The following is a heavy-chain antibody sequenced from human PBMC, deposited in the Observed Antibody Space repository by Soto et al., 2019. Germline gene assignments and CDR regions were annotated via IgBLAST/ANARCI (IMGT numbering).Heavy chain of an antibody. CDR2: MNPNSGNT. V-gene: IGHV1-8*01. CDR3: ARPRSGSYYYGMDV. J-gene: IGHJ6*02. CDR1: GYTFTSYD. D-gene: IGHD3-3*01. Sequence: QVQLVQSGAEVTKPGASVKVSCKASGYTFTSYDINWVRQATGQGLEWMGWMNPNSGNTGYAQKFQGRVTMTRNTSIITVYMELSSLRSEDTAVYYCARPRSGSYYYGMDVWGQGTAVTVSS.